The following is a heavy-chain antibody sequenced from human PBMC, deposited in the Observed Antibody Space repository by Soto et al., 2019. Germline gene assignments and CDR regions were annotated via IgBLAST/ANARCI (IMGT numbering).Heavy chain of an antibody. CDR1: GGSITCYY. Sequence: SETLSLTCTVSGGSITCYYWSWIRQAPGKGLEWIGYIYYSGSSSYNPSLKSRVTISLDTSKNQFSLKLTSVTAADTAVYYCARDRVSFGDKRESYYGMDVWGQATTVTVSS. CDR3: ARDRVSFGDKRESYYGMDV. J-gene: IGHJ6*02. CDR2: IYYSGSS. V-gene: IGHV4-59*01. D-gene: IGHD3-16*01.